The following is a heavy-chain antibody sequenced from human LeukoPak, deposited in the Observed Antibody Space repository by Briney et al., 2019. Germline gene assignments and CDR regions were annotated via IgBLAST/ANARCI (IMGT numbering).Heavy chain of an antibody. CDR2: INPNSGDT. V-gene: IGHV1-2*02. CDR3: ARDLGATTFDY. D-gene: IGHD2/OR15-2a*01. CDR1: GYTFTGYY. J-gene: IGHJ4*02. Sequence: GASVKVSRKASGYTFTGYYMHWVRQAPGQGLEWMGWINPNSGDTNYAQKFQGRVTMTRDTSISTTYMELSRLRSDDTAVYYCARDLGATTFDYWGQGTLVTVSS.